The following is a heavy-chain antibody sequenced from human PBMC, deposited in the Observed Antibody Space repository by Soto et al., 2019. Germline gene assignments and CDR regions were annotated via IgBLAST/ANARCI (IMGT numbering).Heavy chain of an antibody. J-gene: IGHJ4*02. CDR3: ARHDIDCSGCICNRYFDY. V-gene: IGHV5-51*01. D-gene: IGHD2-15*01. CDR2: IYPGDSDI. CDR1: GYSFSSYW. Sequence: EVQLVQSGAEVKKPGESLKISCKGSGYSFSSYWIGWVRQMPGKGLEWMGIIYPGDSDIRYSPSFQGQVTISVDKSMSTAYLQWSSLKASDTAMYYCARHDIDCSGCICNRYFDYWGQGTLVTVSS.